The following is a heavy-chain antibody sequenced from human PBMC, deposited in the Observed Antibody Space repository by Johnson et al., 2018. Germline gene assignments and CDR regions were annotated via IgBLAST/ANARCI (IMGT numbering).Heavy chain of an antibody. V-gene: IGHV4-59*01. Sequence: QVQLQESGPGLVKPSETLSLTCTVSGASIRNFYWSWIRQPPGKGLEWIGYSFYSGSTTYNPSLQRRVTISADTSKNQVSLNLTAVTAADTAVYFCARYCSGSSCYGAASDIWGQGTVVTVSS. CDR1: GASIRNFY. J-gene: IGHJ3*02. CDR2: SFYSGST. D-gene: IGHD2-15*01. CDR3: ARYCSGSSCYGAASDI.